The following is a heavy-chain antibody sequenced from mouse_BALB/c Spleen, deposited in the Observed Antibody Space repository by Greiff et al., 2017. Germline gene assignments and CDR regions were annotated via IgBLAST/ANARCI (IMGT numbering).Heavy chain of an antibody. CDR2: ISYSGST. Sequence: DVKLVESGPSLVKPSQTLSLTCSVTGDSITSGYWNWIRKFPGNKLEYMGYISYSGSTYYNPSLKSRISITRDTSKNQYYLQLNSVTTEDTATYYCARSVYDYPPWFAYWGQGTLVTVSA. CDR1: GDSITSGY. CDR3: ARSVYDYPPWFAY. D-gene: IGHD2-4*01. V-gene: IGHV3-8*02. J-gene: IGHJ3*01.